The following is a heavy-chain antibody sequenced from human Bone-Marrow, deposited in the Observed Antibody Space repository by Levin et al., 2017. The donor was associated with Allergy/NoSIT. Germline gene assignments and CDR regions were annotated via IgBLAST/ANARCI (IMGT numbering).Heavy chain of an antibody. CDR3: AREATYSSGQRGDWFDP. J-gene: IGHJ5*02. D-gene: IGHD6-19*01. CDR1: GFTFSSWS. V-gene: IGHV3-21*06. Sequence: PGESLKISCAASGFTFSSWSMSWVRQPPGKGLEWVSSISGTSRTIYYADSVKGRFTISRDNTKNLVYLQMNSLRADDTAMYYCAREATYSSGQRGDWFDPWGQGTLVTVSS. CDR2: ISGTSRTI.